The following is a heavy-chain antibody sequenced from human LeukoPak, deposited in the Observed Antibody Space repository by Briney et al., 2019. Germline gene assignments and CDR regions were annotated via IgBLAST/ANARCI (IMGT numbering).Heavy chain of an antibody. J-gene: IGHJ6*03. CDR2: IYHSGST. CDR3: ARAPERWYSYGSYTYYYMDV. D-gene: IGHD5-18*01. CDR1: GYSISSGYY. Sequence: SETLSLTCSVSGYSISSGYYWGWIRQPPGKGLEWIGSIYHSGSTYYNPSLKSRVTISVDTSKNQFSLKLSSVTAADTTVYYCARAPERWYSYGSYTYYYMDVWGKGTTVTVSS. V-gene: IGHV4-38-2*02.